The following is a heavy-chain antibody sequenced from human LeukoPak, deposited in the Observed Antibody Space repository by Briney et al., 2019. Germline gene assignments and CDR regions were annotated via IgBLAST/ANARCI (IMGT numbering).Heavy chain of an antibody. CDR2: ISSNGGST. J-gene: IGHJ4*02. CDR3: ARDYNPDY. V-gene: IGHV3-64*01. CDR1: GFPFSSYA. Sequence: GGSLRLSCAASGFPFSSYAMQWVRQAPGKGPEYVSGISSNGGSTFYANSVKGRFTISRDNSKNMVFLQMGSLRAEDTAVYYCARDYNPDYWGQGTLVTVSS. D-gene: IGHD1-1*01.